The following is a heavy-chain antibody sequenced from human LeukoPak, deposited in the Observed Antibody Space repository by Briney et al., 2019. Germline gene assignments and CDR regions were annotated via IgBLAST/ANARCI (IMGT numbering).Heavy chain of an antibody. Sequence: ASVKVSCKASGYTFNNYFISWVRQVPGQGLEWVGWISPHSHTTHYAEKVQGRVTMTTDTSTTTVYMELRSLRRGDTAVYFCARGHTMYYWGQGTPVTVSS. V-gene: IGHV1-18*01. CDR2: ISPHSHTT. CDR1: GYTFNNYF. D-gene: IGHD3-10*02. J-gene: IGHJ4*02. CDR3: ARGHTMYY.